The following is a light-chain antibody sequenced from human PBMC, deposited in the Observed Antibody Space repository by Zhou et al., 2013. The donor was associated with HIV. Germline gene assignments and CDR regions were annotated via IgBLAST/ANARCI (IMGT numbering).Light chain of an antibody. J-gene: IGKJ1*01. CDR1: QNVYNY. CDR2: GAS. Sequence: EIVLTQSPATLSLSPGDRATLSCRASQNVYNYLAWYQQKPGQAPRLLIYGASSRATGIPDRFSGSGSGTDFTLTISRLEPEDFAVYYCQQYGSSPQTFGQGTKVEIK. V-gene: IGKV3-20*01. CDR3: QQYGSSPQT.